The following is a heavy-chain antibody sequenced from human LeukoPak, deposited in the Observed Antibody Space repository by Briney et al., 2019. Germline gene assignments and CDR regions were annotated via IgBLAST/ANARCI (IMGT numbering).Heavy chain of an antibody. CDR3: ANAQVPVDIVATTRRYYGMDV. CDR1: GFTFSSYG. D-gene: IGHD5-12*01. J-gene: IGHJ6*02. CDR2: IRYDGSNK. V-gene: IGHV3-30*02. Sequence: GGSLRLSCAASGFTFSSYGMHWVRQAPGKGLEWVAFIRYDGSNKYYADSVKGRFTISRDNSKNTLYLQMNSLRAEDTAVYYCANAQVPVDIVATTRRYYGMDVWGQGTTVTVSS.